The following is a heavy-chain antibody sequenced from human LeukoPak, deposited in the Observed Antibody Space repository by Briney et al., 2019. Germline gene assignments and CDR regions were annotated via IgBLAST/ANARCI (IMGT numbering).Heavy chain of an antibody. CDR1: GGPISRSSSY. D-gene: IGHD3-16*01. V-gene: IGHV4-39*07. Sequence: SETLSLTCAVSGGPISRSSSYWGWIRQPPGKGLQWIGSIYYSGSTYYSPSLKSRVTISVDTSKNQFSLKLSSATAADTAVYYCARRTGEGAFDIWGQGTMVTVSS. J-gene: IGHJ3*02. CDR3: ARRTGEGAFDI. CDR2: IYYSGST.